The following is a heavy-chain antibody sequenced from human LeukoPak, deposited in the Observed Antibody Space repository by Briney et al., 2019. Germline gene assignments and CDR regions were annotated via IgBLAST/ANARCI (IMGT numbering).Heavy chain of an antibody. Sequence: GGSLRLSCAASGFTFDDYGMSWVRQAPGKGLEWVSGINWNGGSTGYADSVKGRFTISRDNAKNSLYLQMNSLRAEDTALYHCARDSSRGYYYGMDVWGQGTTVTVSS. CDR2: INWNGGST. CDR3: ARDSSRGYYYGMDV. V-gene: IGHV3-20*01. J-gene: IGHJ6*02. CDR1: GFTFDDYG. D-gene: IGHD3-10*01.